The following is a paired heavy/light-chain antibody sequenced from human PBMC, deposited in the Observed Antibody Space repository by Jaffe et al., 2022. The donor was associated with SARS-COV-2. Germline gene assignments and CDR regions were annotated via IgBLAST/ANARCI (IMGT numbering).Light chain of an antibody. Sequence: QSALTQPPSASGSPGQSVTISCTGTSSDVGGYNYVSWYQQHPGKAPKLMIYQVSKRPSGVPDRFSGSKSGNTASLTVSGLQAEDEADYYCSSFAGDNNYVLGSGTTVIVL. CDR2: QVS. CDR1: SSDVGGYNY. CDR3: SSFAGDNNYV. J-gene: IGLJ1*01. V-gene: IGLV2-8*01.
Heavy chain of an antibody. Sequence: EVQLVESGGALVQPGGSLRLSCVGSGFSFSGHYMNWVRQAPGKGLEWVGRTKNGANSYTTQFAASVKGRFTVSRDDSKNSMNLQMNSLKAEDTAVYYCARDSYVALDYWGQGTLVTVSS. J-gene: IGHJ4*02. D-gene: IGHD5-18*01. CDR1: GFSFSGHY. V-gene: IGHV3-72*01. CDR2: TKNGANSYTT. CDR3: ARDSYVALDY.